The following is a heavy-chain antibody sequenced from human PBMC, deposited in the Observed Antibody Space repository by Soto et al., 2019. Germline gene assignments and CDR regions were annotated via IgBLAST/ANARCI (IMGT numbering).Heavy chain of an antibody. CDR1: GYSFTSYW. D-gene: IGHD2-15*01. CDR3: ARRGGYCSGGSCYPPTYYYYGMDV. J-gene: IGHJ6*02. Sequence: ESLKISCKGSGYSFTSYWIGWVRQMPGKGLEWMGIIYPGDSDTRYSPSFQGQVTISADKSISTAYLQWSSLKASDTAMYYCARRGGYCSGGSCYPPTYYYYGMDVWGQGTTVTVSS. CDR2: IYPGDSDT. V-gene: IGHV5-51*01.